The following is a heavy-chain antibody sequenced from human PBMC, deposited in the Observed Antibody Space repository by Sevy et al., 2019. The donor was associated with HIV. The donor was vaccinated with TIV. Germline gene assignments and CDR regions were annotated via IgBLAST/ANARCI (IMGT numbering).Heavy chain of an antibody. V-gene: IGHV3-23*01. Sequence: GGSPRLSCAASGFTFSSYAMNWVRQAPGKGLDWVLLISGSGGSTYYADSVKGRFTISRDNSKNTLYLQMNSLRAEDTAVYYCAKDRVSGSYYAGDFDYWGQGTLVTVSS. CDR3: AKDRVSGSYYAGDFDY. D-gene: IGHD1-26*01. J-gene: IGHJ4*02. CDR2: ISGSGGST. CDR1: GFTFSSYA.